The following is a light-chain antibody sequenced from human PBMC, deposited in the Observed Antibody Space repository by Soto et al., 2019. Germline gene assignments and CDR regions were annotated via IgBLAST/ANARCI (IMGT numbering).Light chain of an antibody. CDR3: QTWGTGVV. Sequence: QPVLTQSPSASASLGASVKLTCTLSSGHSSYAIAWQQQQPEKGPRYLMKLNSDGSHSKGDGIPDRFSGSSSGAERYLTISSLQSEDEADYYCQTWGTGVVFGGGTKVTVL. CDR2: LNSDGSH. CDR1: SGHSSYA. V-gene: IGLV4-69*01. J-gene: IGLJ2*01.